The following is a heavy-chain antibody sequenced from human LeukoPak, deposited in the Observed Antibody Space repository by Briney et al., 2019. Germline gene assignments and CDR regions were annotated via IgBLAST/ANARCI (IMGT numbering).Heavy chain of an antibody. CDR3: ASGGIYYGAAFDF. J-gene: IGHJ4*02. CDR2: ISSSSSYI. CDR1: GFTFNTYN. Sequence: PGGSLRLSCAASGFTFNTYNMNWVRQAPGKGLEWVSSISSSSSYIYYADSVKGRFTISRDNAKNSLYLQMNSLRAEDTALYYCASGGIYYGAAFDFWGQGTLVTVSS. V-gene: IGHV3-21*04. D-gene: IGHD1-26*01.